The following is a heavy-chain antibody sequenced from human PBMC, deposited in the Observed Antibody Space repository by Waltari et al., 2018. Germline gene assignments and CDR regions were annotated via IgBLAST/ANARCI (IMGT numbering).Heavy chain of an antibody. CDR1: GFTFSSYS. CDR2: ISSSSSYI. J-gene: IGHJ4*02. D-gene: IGHD5-18*01. V-gene: IGHV3-21*01. Sequence: EVQLVESGGGLVKPGGSLRLSCAASGFTFSSYSMNWVRQAPGKGLELVSSISSSSSYIYYADSVKGRFTISRDNAKNSLYLQMNSLRAEDTAVYYCAVDTAMVGDYWGQGTLVTVSS. CDR3: AVDTAMVGDY.